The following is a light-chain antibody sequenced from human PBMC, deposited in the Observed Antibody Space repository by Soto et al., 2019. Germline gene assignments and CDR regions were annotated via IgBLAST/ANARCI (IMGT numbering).Light chain of an antibody. CDR3: QKYGSSPYT. V-gene: IGKV3-20*01. J-gene: IGKJ2*01. CDR2: GAS. CDR1: QSVSSNY. Sequence: EIVLTQSPGTLSLSPGERATLSCRASQSVSSNYLAWYQQKPGQTPRLLIYGASSRATGIPDRFSGSGSGTDFTLTISRLEPEDFAVYYCQKYGSSPYTFDQGTKLEIK.